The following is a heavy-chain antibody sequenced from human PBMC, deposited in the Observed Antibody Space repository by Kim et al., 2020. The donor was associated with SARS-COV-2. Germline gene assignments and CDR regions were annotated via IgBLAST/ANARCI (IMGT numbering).Heavy chain of an antibody. V-gene: IGHV3-23*03. CDR2: VFGGGSGA. D-gene: IGHD3-9*01. Sequence: GGSLRLSCAASGFTFSKSAMSWVRQAPGKGLEWVAGVFGGGSGAYYADSVQGRLTISRDNSKNILYLQMTNLRAEDTAVYYCAKHLRVSSLTLYLYFELWGRGPLVPVSS. CDR1: GFTFSKSA. J-gene: IGHJ2*01. CDR3: AKHLRVSSLTLYLYFEL.